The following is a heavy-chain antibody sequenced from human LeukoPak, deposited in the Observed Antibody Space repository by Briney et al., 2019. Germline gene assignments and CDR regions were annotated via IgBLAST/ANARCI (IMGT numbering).Heavy chain of an antibody. Sequence: ASVKVSCKASGYSFTTHDINWVRQSTGQGLEWMGWTNPNSSKSGYAQKFQGRVTMTRDTSISTVYMELSSLGSDDTAVYYCARESGLTDNWLDSWGQGTLVIVSS. J-gene: IGHJ5*01. CDR2: TNPNSSKS. D-gene: IGHD5-12*01. CDR1: GYSFTTHD. V-gene: IGHV1-8*01. CDR3: ARESGLTDNWLDS.